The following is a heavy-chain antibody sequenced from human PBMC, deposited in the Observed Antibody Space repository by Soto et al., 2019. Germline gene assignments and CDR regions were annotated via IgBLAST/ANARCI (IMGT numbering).Heavy chain of an antibody. CDR3: ARAPLPIAVAGPFDY. Sequence: QVQLVQSGAEVKKPGSSVKVSCKASGGTFSSSAISWVRQAPGQGLEWMGGIIPIFGTANYAQKFQGRVTITADESTSTAYKELSSLRSEDSAVYYCARAPLPIAVAGPFDYWGQGTLVTVSS. V-gene: IGHV1-69*01. J-gene: IGHJ4*02. D-gene: IGHD6-19*01. CDR1: GGTFSSSA. CDR2: IIPIFGTA.